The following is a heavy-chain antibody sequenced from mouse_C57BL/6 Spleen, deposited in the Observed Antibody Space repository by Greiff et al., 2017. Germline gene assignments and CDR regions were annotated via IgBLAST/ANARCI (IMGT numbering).Heavy chain of an antibody. J-gene: IGHJ2*01. CDR3: ARGRLDYDYG. CDR1: GYTFTSYW. D-gene: IGHD2-4*01. V-gene: IGHV1-55*01. CDR2: IYPGSGST. Sequence: QVQLQQPGAELVKPGASVKLSCKASGYTFTSYWMHWVKQRPGRGLEWIGDIYPGSGSTNYNEKFKSKATLTVDTSSSTAYMQLSSLTSEDSAVYYCARGRLDYDYGWGQGTTLTVSS.